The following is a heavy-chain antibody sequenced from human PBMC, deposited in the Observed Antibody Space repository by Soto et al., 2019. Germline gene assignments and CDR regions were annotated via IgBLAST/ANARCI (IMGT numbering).Heavy chain of an antibody. V-gene: IGHV1-18*01. J-gene: IGHJ6*03. CDR3: ARSGYYTQRVYYMDV. CDR2: ISAYNGNT. CDR1: GYTFTSYG. Sequence: ASVKVSCKASGYTFTSYGISWVRQAPGQGLEWMGWISAYNGNTNYAQKLQGRVTMTTDTSTSTAYMELRSLRSDDTAVYYCARSGYYTQRVYYMDVWGKGTTVTVSS. D-gene: IGHD3-3*01.